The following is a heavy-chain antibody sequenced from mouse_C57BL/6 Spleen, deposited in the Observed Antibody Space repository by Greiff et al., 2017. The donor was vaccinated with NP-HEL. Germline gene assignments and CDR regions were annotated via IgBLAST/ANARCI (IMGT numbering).Heavy chain of an antibody. CDR3: ARIFITTVVEYYAMDY. V-gene: IGHV5-17*01. CDR1: GFTFSDYG. CDR2: ISSGSSTI. Sequence: EVKLVESGGGLVKPGGSLKLSCAASGFTFSDYGMHWVRQAPEKGLEWVAYISSGSSTIYYADTVKGRFTISRDNAKNTLFLQMTSLRSGDTAMYYCARIFITTVVEYYAMDYWGQGTSVTVSS. D-gene: IGHD1-1*01. J-gene: IGHJ4*01.